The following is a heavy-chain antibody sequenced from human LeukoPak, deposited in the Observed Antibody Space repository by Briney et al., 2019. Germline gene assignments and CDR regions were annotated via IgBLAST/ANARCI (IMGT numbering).Heavy chain of an antibody. Sequence: ASVKVSCKASGHTFTSYDINWVRQAPGQGLEWMGWINTNTGNPTYAQGFTGRFVFSLDTSVSTAYLQISSLKAEDTAVYYCAREAYYGSGSYYNWYNWFDPWGQGTLVTVSS. V-gene: IGHV7-4-1*02. CDR3: AREAYYGSGSYYNWYNWFDP. J-gene: IGHJ5*02. CDR1: GHTFTSYD. CDR2: INTNTGNP. D-gene: IGHD3-10*01.